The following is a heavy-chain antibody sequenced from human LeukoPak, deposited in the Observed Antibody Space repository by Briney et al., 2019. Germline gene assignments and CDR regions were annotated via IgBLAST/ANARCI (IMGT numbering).Heavy chain of an antibody. V-gene: IGHV3-30*03. CDR1: GFTFSSYG. J-gene: IGHJ4*02. Sequence: AGGSLRLSCAASGFTFSSYGMHWVRQAPGKGLEWVAVISYDGSNKYYADSVKGRFTISRDNSKNTLYLQMNSLRAEDTAVYYCARVHGAYPIDYWGQGTLVTVSS. CDR2: ISYDGSNK. D-gene: IGHD4/OR15-4a*01. CDR3: ARVHGAYPIDY.